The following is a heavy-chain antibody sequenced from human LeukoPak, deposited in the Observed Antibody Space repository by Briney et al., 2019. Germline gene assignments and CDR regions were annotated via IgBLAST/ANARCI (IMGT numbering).Heavy chain of an antibody. CDR1: GYSLSSYW. CDR3: ARRTAGGGTYFFDS. J-gene: IGHJ4*02. Sequence: GESLKISCKVSGYSLSSYWIGWVRQMPGKGLEWMGVIYTGDSDIKYSPSFQGQVTISADKFITTAYLQWTSLKASDTAMYYCARRTAGGGTYFFDSWGQGTLVTVSS. CDR2: IYTGDSDI. V-gene: IGHV5-51*01. D-gene: IGHD2-8*02.